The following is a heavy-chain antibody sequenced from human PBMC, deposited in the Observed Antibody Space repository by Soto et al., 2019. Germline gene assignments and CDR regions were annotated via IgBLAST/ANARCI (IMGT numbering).Heavy chain of an antibody. Sequence: SQIPSSAAAGCTLGIYCRHLVRAANGKGLEWVSDIRSRGGSTYYADSVKGRFTISRDNSKNTLYLQMNSLRAEDTAIYYCAKELRYGDYYLDYFDYWGQGTLVNVSS. J-gene: IGHJ4*02. CDR1: GCTLGIYC. CDR3: AKELRYGDYYLDYFDY. D-gene: IGHD4-17*01. CDR2: IRSRGGST. V-gene: IGHV3-23*01.